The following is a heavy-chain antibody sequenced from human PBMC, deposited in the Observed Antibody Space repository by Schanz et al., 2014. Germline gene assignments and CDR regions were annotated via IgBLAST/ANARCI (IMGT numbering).Heavy chain of an antibody. V-gene: IGHV3-7*01. CDR3: ASLYDREYFDY. Sequence: EVQLVESGGGLVQPGGSLRLSCAASGFTFSGYWMSWVRQAPGEGLVWVANIKLDGSEKYYVDSVKGRFTISRDNAKNSLYLQMNSLTAEDTAVYYCASLYDREYFDYWGQGTLVTVSS. J-gene: IGHJ4*02. D-gene: IGHD2-8*01. CDR2: IKLDGSEK. CDR1: GFTFSGYW.